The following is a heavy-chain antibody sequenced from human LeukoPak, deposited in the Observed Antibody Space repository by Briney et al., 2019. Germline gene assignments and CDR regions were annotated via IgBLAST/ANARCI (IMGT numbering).Heavy chain of an antibody. CDR3: ARVTGYGAYDALDI. CDR1: GFFFSSHS. CDR2: ININGNYM. V-gene: IGHV3-21*01. J-gene: IGHJ3*02. Sequence: GGSLRLSCAASGFFFSSHSMNWVRQAPGKGLEWVSSININGNYMYYGDSVRGRFTISGDNAKNSLYLQMNSLRAEDTAVYYCARVTGYGAYDALDIWGQGTMVIVSS. D-gene: IGHD4-17*01.